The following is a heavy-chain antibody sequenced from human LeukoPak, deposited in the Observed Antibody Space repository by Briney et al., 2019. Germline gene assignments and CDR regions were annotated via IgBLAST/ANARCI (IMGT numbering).Heavy chain of an antibody. V-gene: IGHV3-30*03. J-gene: IGHJ4*02. CDR1: GFTFSSYS. D-gene: IGHD5-18*01. CDR2: VSYDGTKI. CDR3: ARDRVQIWSYVGTFDS. Sequence: TGGSLRLSCAASGFTFSSYSMNWVRQAPDKGLEWVAVVSYDGTKISYADSVKGRFTMSRDISKNTLYLQMNSLKPEDSALYYCARDRVQIWSYVGTFDSWGQGTLVTVSS.